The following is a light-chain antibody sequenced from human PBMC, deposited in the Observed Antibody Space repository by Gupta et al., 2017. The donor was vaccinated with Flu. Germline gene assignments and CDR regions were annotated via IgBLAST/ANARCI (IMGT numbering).Light chain of an antibody. V-gene: IGLV2-14*03. Sequence: QSALTQPASVSGSPGQSITISCTGASSDVGRYNFVSWFQQHPGKAPKVIIYEVNYRPSGVSNRFSGSKSGNTASLTISGRQAEDEGDYYCSSYTSDNTVLFGGGTKLTVL. CDR2: EVN. CDR3: SSYTSDNTVL. J-gene: IGLJ2*01. CDR1: SSDVGRYNF.